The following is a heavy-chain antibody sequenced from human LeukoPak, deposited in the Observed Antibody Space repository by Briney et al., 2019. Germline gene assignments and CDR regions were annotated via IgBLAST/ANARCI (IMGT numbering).Heavy chain of an antibody. CDR3: ARGISDY. J-gene: IGHJ4*02. V-gene: IGHV4-39*07. CDR2: IYYSGST. CDR1: GGSISSSSYY. Sequence: PPETLSLTCTVSGGSISSSSYYWGWIRQPPGKGLEWIGSIYYSGSTYYNPSLKSRVTISVDTSKNQFSLKLSSVTAADTAVYYCARGISDYWGQGTLVTVSS.